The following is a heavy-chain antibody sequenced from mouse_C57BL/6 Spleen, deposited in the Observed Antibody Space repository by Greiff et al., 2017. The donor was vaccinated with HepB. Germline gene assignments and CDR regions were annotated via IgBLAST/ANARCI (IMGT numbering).Heavy chain of an antibody. J-gene: IGHJ3*01. D-gene: IGHD1-1*01. CDR2: IDPSDSEN. CDR1: GYTFNSYW. CDR3: ARGYGISYGFAY. Sequence: QVQLQQSGAELVRPGSSVKLSCKASGYTFNSYWMQWVKQRPIQGLEWIGNIDPSDSENHYNQKFKDKATLTVDKSSRTAYMQLSSLTSEDSAVYYCARGYGISYGFAYWGQGTLVTVSA. V-gene: IGHV1-52*01.